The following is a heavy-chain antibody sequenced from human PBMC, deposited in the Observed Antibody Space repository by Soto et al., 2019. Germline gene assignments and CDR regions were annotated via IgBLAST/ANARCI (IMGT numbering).Heavy chain of an antibody. D-gene: IGHD5-18*01. V-gene: IGHV5-51*01. CDR2: IYPGDSDT. J-gene: IGHJ4*02. CDR1: GYSFTSYW. CDR3: ARPRGYEPFGNYYFDY. Sequence: GESLTISCKGSGYSFTSYWIVWVLQMPGKGPEWMGIIYPGDSDTRYSPSFQGQVTISADKSISTAYLQWSSLKASDTAMYYCARPRGYEPFGNYYFDYWGQGTMVTVSS.